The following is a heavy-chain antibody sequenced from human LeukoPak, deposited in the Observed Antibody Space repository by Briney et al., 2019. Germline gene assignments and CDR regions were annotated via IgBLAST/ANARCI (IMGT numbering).Heavy chain of an antibody. V-gene: IGHV3-11*01. J-gene: IGHJ6*02. CDR1: GFTFSDYY. D-gene: IGHD3-3*01. CDR2: ISSSGSTI. Sequence: GGSLRLSCAASGFTFSDYYMSWIRQAPGKGLEWVSYISSSGSTIYYADSVEGRFTISRDNAKNSLYLQMNSLRAEDTAVYYCATPTILIYGMDVWGQGTTVTVSS. CDR3: ATPTILIYGMDV.